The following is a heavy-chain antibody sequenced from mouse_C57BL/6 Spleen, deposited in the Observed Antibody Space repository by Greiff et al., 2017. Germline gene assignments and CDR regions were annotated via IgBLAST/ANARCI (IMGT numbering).Heavy chain of an antibody. CDR2: IDPSDSET. Sequence: QVQLQQPGAELVRPGSSVKLSCKASGYTFTSYWMHWVKQRPIQGLEWIGNIDPSDSETNYNQKFKDKATLTVDKSSSTAYMQLSSLTSEDSAVYYCAREETTASPFAYWGQGTLVTVSA. D-gene: IGHD1-2*01. CDR1: GYTFTSYW. J-gene: IGHJ3*01. V-gene: IGHV1-52*01. CDR3: AREETTASPFAY.